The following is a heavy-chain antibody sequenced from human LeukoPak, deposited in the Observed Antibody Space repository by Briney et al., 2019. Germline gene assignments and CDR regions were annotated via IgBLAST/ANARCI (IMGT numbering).Heavy chain of an antibody. CDR3: ASSYYYDSSGYYY. CDR2: INTNTGNP. D-gene: IGHD3-22*01. CDR1: GYTFTSYG. J-gene: IGHJ4*02. V-gene: IGHV7-4-1*02. Sequence: GASVKVSCKASGYTFTSYGISWVRQAPGQGLEWMGWINTNTGNPTYAQGFTGRFVFSLDTSVSTAYLQISSLRAEDTAVYYCASSYYYDSSGYYYWGQGTLVTVSS.